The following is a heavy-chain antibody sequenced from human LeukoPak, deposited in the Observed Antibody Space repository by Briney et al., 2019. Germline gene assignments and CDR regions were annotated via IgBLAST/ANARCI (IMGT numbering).Heavy chain of an antibody. Sequence: SGGSLRLSCAASGFTFSSYAMSWVRQAPGKGLEWVSAISGSGGSTYYADSVKSRFTISRDNSKNTVYLQMNSLRAEDTAVYYCAKSSGYSYGSIDYWGQGTLVTVSS. J-gene: IGHJ4*02. D-gene: IGHD5-18*01. CDR2: ISGSGGST. CDR3: AKSSGYSYGSIDY. V-gene: IGHV3-23*01. CDR1: GFTFSSYA.